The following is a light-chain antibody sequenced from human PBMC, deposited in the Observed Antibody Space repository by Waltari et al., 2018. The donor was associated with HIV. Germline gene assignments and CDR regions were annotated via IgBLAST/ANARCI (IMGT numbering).Light chain of an antibody. J-gene: IGKJ1*01. CDR3: QQLNSYPRT. V-gene: IGKV1-9*01. CDR1: QGISSY. CDR2: TAS. Sequence: DIQLTQSPSFLSASVGDSVTITCRASQGISSYLAWYQQKAGKAPKLLIYTASTLQSGVPSRFSGSGSGTEFTLTISSLQPEDFATYYCQQLNSYPRTFGQGTKVEIK.